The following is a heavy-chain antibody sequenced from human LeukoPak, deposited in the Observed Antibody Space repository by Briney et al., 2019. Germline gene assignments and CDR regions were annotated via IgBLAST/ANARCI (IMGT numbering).Heavy chain of an antibody. CDR2: FDPEDGET. CDR1: GYALTELS. V-gene: IGHV1-24*01. CDR3: ARVRAAADNWSDDAFDI. J-gene: IGHJ3*02. Sequence: ASVKVSCKVSGYALTELSMHWVRQAPGKGLEWMGGFDPEDGETIYAQKFQGRATMTEDTSTDTAYMELSSLRSEDTAVYYCARVRAAADNWSDDAFDIWGQGTMVTVSS. D-gene: IGHD6-13*01.